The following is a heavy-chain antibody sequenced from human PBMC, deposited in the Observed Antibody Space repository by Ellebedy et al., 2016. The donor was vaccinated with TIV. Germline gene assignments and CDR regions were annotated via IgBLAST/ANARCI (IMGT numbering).Heavy chain of an antibody. D-gene: IGHD3-22*01. J-gene: IGHJ5*02. CDR1: GFIFSDYA. V-gene: IGHV3-23*01. CDR3: ATRGHSIGWFAD. CDR2: ISGRGEST. Sequence: GESLKISCATSGFIFSDYAISWVRQPPGKGLEWVSTISGRGESTFAADSVKGRCTISRDFSKRTVYLQMNSLRVEDTAVYFCATRGHSIGWFADWGQGTLVTVSS.